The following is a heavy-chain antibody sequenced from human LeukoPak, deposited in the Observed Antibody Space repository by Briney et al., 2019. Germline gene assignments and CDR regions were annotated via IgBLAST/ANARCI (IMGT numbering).Heavy chain of an antibody. J-gene: IGHJ4*02. CDR1: GFTFSSYE. CDR3: ARGDVLRYSVHLDY. CDR2: ISSSGSTI. Sequence: GGSLRLSCAASGFTFSSYEMNWVRQAPGKGLEWVSYISSSGSTIYYADSVKGRFTISRDNAKNSLYLQMNSLRAEDTAVYYCARGDVLRYSVHLDYWGQGTLVTVSS. D-gene: IGHD3-9*01. V-gene: IGHV3-48*03.